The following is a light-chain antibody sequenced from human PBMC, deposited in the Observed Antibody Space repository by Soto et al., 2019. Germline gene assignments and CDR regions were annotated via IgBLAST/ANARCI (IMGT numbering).Light chain of an antibody. Sequence: ETVLTQSPATLSVSPGERVTLSCRASETVSTNLAWYQQRPGQAPRLLIYDVSTGATGIPARFSGRRSGTEFTLTISSLQSEDFGVYYCQQYGTSPRTFGQGTRV. CDR1: ETVSTN. V-gene: IGKV3-15*01. J-gene: IGKJ1*01. CDR2: DVS. CDR3: QQYGTSPRT.